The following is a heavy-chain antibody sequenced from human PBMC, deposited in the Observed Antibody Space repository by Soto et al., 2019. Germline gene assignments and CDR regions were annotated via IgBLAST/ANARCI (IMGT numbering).Heavy chain of an antibody. D-gene: IGHD3-3*01. CDR2: ISGSGGST. Sequence: GGSLRLSCAASGFTFSSYAMSWVRQAPWKVLEWVSAISGSGGSTYYADSVKGRLTISRDNSKNTLYLQMNSLRAEDTAVYYCAKDGVYGLHAEYFQHWGQGTLVTVSS. V-gene: IGHV3-23*01. CDR1: GFTFSSYA. CDR3: AKDGVYGLHAEYFQH. J-gene: IGHJ1*01.